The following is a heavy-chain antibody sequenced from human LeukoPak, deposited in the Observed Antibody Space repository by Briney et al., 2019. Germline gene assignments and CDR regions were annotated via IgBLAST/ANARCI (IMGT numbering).Heavy chain of an antibody. Sequence: GGSLRLSCAASGFTFSSYSMNWVRQAPGKGLEWVSSISSSSSYIYYADSVKGRFTISRDSAKNSLYLQMNSLRAEDTAVYFCASYYCSSGSCYFDTWGQGTLVAVSS. V-gene: IGHV3-21*01. CDR3: ASYYCSSGSCYFDT. D-gene: IGHD2-15*01. J-gene: IGHJ4*02. CDR1: GFTFSSYS. CDR2: ISSSSSYI.